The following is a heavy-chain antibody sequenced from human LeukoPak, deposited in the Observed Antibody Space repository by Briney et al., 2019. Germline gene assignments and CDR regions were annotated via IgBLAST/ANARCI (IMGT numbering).Heavy chain of an antibody. Sequence: SETLSLTCAAYGGSFSGYYWSWIRQPPGKGLERIGEINHSGSTNYNPSLKSRVTISVDTSKNQFSLKLSSVTAADTTVYYCARQNFYRYCRSTSCYRPYYYYYMDVWGKGTTVTISS. CDR1: GGSFSGYY. V-gene: IGHV4-34*01. CDR2: INHSGST. J-gene: IGHJ6*03. D-gene: IGHD2-2*01. CDR3: ARQNFYRYCRSTSCYRPYYYYYMDV.